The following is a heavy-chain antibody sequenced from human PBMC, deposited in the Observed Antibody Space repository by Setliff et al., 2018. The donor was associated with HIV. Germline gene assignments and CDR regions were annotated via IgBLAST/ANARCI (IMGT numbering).Heavy chain of an antibody. CDR2: IYTSGST. V-gene: IGHV4-61*02. CDR3: ARGPRPVDVDYYYMDV. J-gene: IGHJ6*03. Sequence: SETLSLTCTVSGGSMSSGSYFWSWIRQPAGKGLEWIGRIYTSGSTDYNPSLKSRLTISVDTPKNQFSLKLSSVTAADTAVYYCARGPRPVDVDYYYMDVWGKGTTVTVSS. CDR1: GGSMSSGSYF.